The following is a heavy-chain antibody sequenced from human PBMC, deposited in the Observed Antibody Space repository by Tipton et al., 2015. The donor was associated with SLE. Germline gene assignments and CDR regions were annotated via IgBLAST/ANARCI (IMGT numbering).Heavy chain of an antibody. CDR1: GGSISSYY. D-gene: IGHD3-16*01. V-gene: IGHV4-4*09. Sequence: SLTCTVSGGSISSYYWSWIRQPPGKGLEWIGYIYTSGSTNYNPSLKSRVTISVDTTKNQFSLELSSVTAADTAVYYCARLLGDYFDYWGQGTLVTVSS. CDR2: IYTSGST. J-gene: IGHJ4*02. CDR3: ARLLGDYFDY.